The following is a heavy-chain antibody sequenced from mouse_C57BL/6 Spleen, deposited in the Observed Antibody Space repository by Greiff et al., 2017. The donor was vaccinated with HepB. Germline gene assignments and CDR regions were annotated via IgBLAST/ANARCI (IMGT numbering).Heavy chain of an antibody. CDR1: GFTFSDYY. CDR2: ISNGGGST. D-gene: IGHD1-1*01. CDR3: AKSVLRDYAMDY. Sequence: EVKLVESGGGLVQPGGSLKLSCAASGFTFSDYYMYWVRQTPEKRLEWVAYISNGGGSTYYPDTVKGRFTISRDNAKNTLYLQMSRLKSEDTAMYYCAKSVLRDYAMDYWGQGTSVTVAS. J-gene: IGHJ4*01. V-gene: IGHV5-12*01.